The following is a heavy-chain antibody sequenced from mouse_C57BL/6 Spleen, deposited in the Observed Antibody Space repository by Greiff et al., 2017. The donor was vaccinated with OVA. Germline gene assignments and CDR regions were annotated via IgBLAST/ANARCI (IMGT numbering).Heavy chain of an antibody. CDR1: GYAFTNYL. J-gene: IGHJ4*01. CDR2: INPGSGGT. CDR3: ARTLRLRAMDY. D-gene: IGHD3-2*02. V-gene: IGHV1-54*01. Sequence: QVQLQQSGAELVRPGTSVKVSCKASGYAFTNYLIEWVKQRPGQGLEWIGVINPGSGGTNYNEKFKGKATLTADKSSSTAYMQLSSLTSEDSAVYFCARTLRLRAMDYWGQGTSVTVSS.